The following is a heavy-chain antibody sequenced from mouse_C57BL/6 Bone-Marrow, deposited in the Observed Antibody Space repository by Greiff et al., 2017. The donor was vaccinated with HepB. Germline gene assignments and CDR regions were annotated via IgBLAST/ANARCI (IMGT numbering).Heavy chain of an antibody. CDR2: ISSGSSTI. V-gene: IGHV5-17*01. Sequence: EVQVVESGGGLVKPGGSLKLSCAASGFTFSDYGMHWVRQAPEKGLEWVAYISSGSSTIYYADTVKGRFTISRDNAKNTLFLQMTRLRSEDTAMYYCARAAYYSPAWFACWGQGTLVTVSA. CDR1: GFTFSDYG. J-gene: IGHJ3*01. D-gene: IGHD2-12*01. CDR3: ARAAYYSPAWFAC.